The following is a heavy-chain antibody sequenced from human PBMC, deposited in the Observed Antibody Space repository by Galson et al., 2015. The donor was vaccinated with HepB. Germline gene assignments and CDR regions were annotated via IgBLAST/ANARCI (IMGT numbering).Heavy chain of an antibody. D-gene: IGHD3-10*01. V-gene: IGHV2-70*04. Sequence: PALVKPTQTLTLTCTFSGFSLSTTGMRVSWIRRPPGKALEWLARIDWDDDKFYSTSLKTRLTISKDTSKNQVVLTMANMDPVDTATYYCARLAGGYFDSWGQGTLVTVSS. CDR1: GFSLSTTGMR. J-gene: IGHJ4*02. CDR2: IDWDDDK. CDR3: ARLAGGYFDS.